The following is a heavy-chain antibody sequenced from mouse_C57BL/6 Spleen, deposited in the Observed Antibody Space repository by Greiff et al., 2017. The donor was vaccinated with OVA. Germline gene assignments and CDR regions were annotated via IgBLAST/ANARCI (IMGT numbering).Heavy chain of an antibody. J-gene: IGHJ2*01. Sequence: QVQLKESGPELVKPGASVKISCKASGYAFSSSWMNWVKQRPGKGLEWIGRIYPGDGDTNYNGKFKGKATLTADKSSSTAYMQLSSLTSEDSAVYFCAREEITTVVATDYFDYWGQGTTLTVSS. V-gene: IGHV1-82*01. CDR2: IYPGDGDT. CDR1: GYAFSSSW. D-gene: IGHD1-1*01. CDR3: AREEITTVVATDYFDY.